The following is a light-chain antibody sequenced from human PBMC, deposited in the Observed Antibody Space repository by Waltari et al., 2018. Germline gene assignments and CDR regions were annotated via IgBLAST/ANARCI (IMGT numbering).Light chain of an antibody. Sequence: QSALPQPPSVSGTPGQRVTISCSTSRSDTGSAPVNWYQQLPGTAPKLLIFGNDQRPSGVPDRFSGSKSGTSASLAIRGLQSEDEADYYCAAWDKSLSGPVFGGGTKLTVL. CDR3: AAWDKSLSGPV. CDR2: GND. J-gene: IGLJ3*02. CDR1: RSDTGSAP. V-gene: IGLV1-44*01.